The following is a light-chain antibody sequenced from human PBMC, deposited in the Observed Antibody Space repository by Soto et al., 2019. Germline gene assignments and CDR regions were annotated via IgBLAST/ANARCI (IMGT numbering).Light chain of an antibody. J-gene: IGLJ3*02. CDR3: LLAYSSSRPV. CDR1: TGDVTSGHY. CDR2: DTS. Sequence: QAVVTQEPSLTVSPGGTVTLTCGSSTGDVTSGHYPYWFQQKPGQAPRTLIYDTSNKHSWTPARFSGSLLAGKAALTLSGAQPEDEAIYYCLLAYSSSRPVFGGGTKLTVL. V-gene: IGLV7-46*01.